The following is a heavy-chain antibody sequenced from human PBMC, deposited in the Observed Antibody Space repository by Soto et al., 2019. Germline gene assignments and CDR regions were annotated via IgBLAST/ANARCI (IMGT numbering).Heavy chain of an antibody. Sequence: GGSLRLSCVAPGSACDPFTMHWVRALPGKGLEWVAGLSRDRSTVAYADSVQGRFPISRYHAKTSVELLMDSLRPDDTALYFCAVSSPDIVVLPSSIYFTSWGPGTQFTVSS. CDR3: AVSSPDIVVLPSSIYFTS. CDR2: LSRDRSTV. D-gene: IGHD2-15*01. V-gene: IGHV3-9*01. J-gene: IGHJ4*02. CDR1: GSACDPFT.